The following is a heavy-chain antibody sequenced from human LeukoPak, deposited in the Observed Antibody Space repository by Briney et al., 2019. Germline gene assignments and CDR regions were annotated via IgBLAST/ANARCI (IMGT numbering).Heavy chain of an antibody. V-gene: IGHV3-23*01. CDR3: ARGPQEWSLDYFDY. CDR1: GFTFSSYA. D-gene: IGHD3-3*01. Sequence: GGSLRLSCAASGFTFSSYAMSWVRQAPGKGLEWVSAISDSGGSTYYADSVKGRITISRDNSKNTLYLQMNSLRAEDTAVYYCARGPQEWSLDYFDYWGQGTLVTVSS. CDR2: ISDSGGST. J-gene: IGHJ4*02.